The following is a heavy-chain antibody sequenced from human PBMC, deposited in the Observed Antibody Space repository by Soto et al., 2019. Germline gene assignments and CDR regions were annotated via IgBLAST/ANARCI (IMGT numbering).Heavy chain of an antibody. CDR1: GGSISSYY. J-gene: IGHJ5*02. CDR3: ARLGPMVRGWRFDP. Sequence: SETLSLTCTVSGGSISSYYWSWIRQPPGKGLEWIGYIYYSGSTNYNPSLKSRVTISVDTSKNQFSLKLSSVTAADTAVYYCARLGPMVRGWRFDPWGQGTLVTVSS. CDR2: IYYSGST. V-gene: IGHV4-59*08. D-gene: IGHD3-10*01.